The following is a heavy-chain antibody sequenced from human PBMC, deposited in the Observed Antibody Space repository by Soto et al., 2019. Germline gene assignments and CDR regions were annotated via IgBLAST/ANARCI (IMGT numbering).Heavy chain of an antibody. CDR1: VFTFSDYY. CDR3: ARDPSRRSPPDY. J-gene: IGHJ4*02. Sequence: QVQLVESGGGLVKPGGSLRLSCTASVFTFSDYYMNWFRQAPGKGLEWVSYISSTSAYTKYADSVKGRFTISRDNAENLLYLQMDGLRAEDTAVYYCARDPSRRSPPDYWGQGTLVTVSS. V-gene: IGHV3-11*05. CDR2: ISSTSAYT.